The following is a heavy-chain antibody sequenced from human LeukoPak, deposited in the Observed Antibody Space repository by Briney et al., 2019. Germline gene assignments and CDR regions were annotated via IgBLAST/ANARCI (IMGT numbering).Heavy chain of an antibody. CDR1: GDSISTSNSY. CDR2: IYYSGNT. CDR3: ARDRRYDILTGYPRSSNYMDV. V-gene: IGHV4-39*02. D-gene: IGHD3-9*01. Sequence: SETLSLTCTVSGDSISTSNSYWGWIRQPPGKGLEWIGSIYYSGNTYYNASLKSRVTISVDTSKNQFSLKLSSVTAADTAVYYCARDRRYDILTGYPRSSNYMDVWGKGTTVTISS. J-gene: IGHJ6*03.